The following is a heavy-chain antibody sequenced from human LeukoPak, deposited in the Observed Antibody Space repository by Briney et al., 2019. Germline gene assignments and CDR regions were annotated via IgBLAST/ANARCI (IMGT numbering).Heavy chain of an antibody. CDR3: ARALYIVEGHFDY. V-gene: IGHV4-30-2*01. CDR1: GGSITTSDYY. Sequence: SETLSLTCAVSGGSITTSDYYWSWLRQPPGKGLEWIGYIYHSGSTYYNPSLKSRVTISVDRSKNQFSLKLSSVTAADTAVYYCARALYIVEGHFDYWGQGTLVTVSS. D-gene: IGHD2-15*01. J-gene: IGHJ4*02. CDR2: IYHSGST.